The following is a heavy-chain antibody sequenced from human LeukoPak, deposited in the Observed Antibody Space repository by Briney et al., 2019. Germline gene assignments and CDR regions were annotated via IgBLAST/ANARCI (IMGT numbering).Heavy chain of an antibody. D-gene: IGHD3-3*01. CDR1: GFSFSYTW. J-gene: IGHJ5*02. V-gene: IGHV3-7*01. CDR2: IKHDGNEE. CDR3: ARDAEVGTLFGVLSRYNWFDP. Sequence: GGALRLSCTASGFSFSYTWMSGVRQAPGKGLERVPNIKHDGNEEYYVDSVKGRFTISRANAKSSRYLQMHRLIVEDTAVYYCARDAEVGTLFGVLSRYNWFDPWGQGTLVTVSS.